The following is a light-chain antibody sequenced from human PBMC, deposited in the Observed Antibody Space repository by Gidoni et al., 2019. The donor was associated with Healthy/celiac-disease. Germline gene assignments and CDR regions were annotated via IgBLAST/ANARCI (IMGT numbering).Light chain of an antibody. J-gene: IGLJ1*01. CDR1: SSDVGSYNL. V-gene: IGLV2-23*01. CDR2: EGS. Sequence: QSPLTQPASLSGSPGQSITISCTGTSSDVGSYNLVSWYQQHPGKAPKLMIYEGSKRPSGVSNRFSGSKSGNTASLTISGLQAEDEADYYCCSYAGSSTLVFGTGTKVT. CDR3: CSYAGSSTLV.